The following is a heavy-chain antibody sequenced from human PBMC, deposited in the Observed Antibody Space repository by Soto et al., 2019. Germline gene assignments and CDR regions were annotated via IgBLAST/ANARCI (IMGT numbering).Heavy chain of an antibody. CDR1: GGTFSSYA. V-gene: IGHV1-69*01. Sequence: QVQLVQSGAEVKKPGSSVKVSCKASGGTFSSYAISWVRQAPGQGLEWMGGIIPIFGTANYAKKFQGRVTITADESTSTDYMELCSLRSEDTGVYYCARGYYDSSGYYIFDYWGQGTLVTVS. J-gene: IGHJ4*02. CDR2: IIPIFGTA. CDR3: ARGYYDSSGYYIFDY. D-gene: IGHD3-22*01.